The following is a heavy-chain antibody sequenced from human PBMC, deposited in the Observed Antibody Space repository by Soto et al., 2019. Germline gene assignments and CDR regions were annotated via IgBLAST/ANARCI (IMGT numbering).Heavy chain of an antibody. D-gene: IGHD3-10*01. CDR1: GYSFTTNW. CDR3: AGGGVRGVITRTRDYYGMDV. J-gene: IGHJ6*02. Sequence: PGESLKISCKGSGYSFTTNWIGWVRQMPGKGLEWMGIIYPGDSDTRYSPSFPGQVTISADKSISTAYLQWSSLKASDTAMYYCAGGGVRGVITRTRDYYGMDVWGQGTTVTVSS. CDR2: IYPGDSDT. V-gene: IGHV5-51*01.